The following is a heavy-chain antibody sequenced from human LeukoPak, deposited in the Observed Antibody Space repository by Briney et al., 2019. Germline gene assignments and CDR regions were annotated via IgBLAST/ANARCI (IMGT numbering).Heavy chain of an antibody. J-gene: IGHJ3*01. CDR2: ISTTSTTI. Sequence: GGSLRLSCAASGFTFYSYAMHWVRQAPGKGLEWLSYISTTSTTIYYADSVKGRFTISRDNAKNSLYLQMNSLRAEDTAVYYCARYCNGGSCYSAPDGYDVWGQGTTVTVSS. D-gene: IGHD2-15*01. CDR1: GFTFYSYA. V-gene: IGHV3-48*04. CDR3: ARYCNGGSCYSAPDGYDV.